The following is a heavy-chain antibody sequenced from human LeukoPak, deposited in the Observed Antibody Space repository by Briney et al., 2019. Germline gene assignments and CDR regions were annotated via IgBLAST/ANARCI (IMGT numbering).Heavy chain of an antibody. D-gene: IGHD2-2*02. CDR2: INHSGST. CDR1: GGSFSGYY. V-gene: IGHV4-34*01. J-gene: IGHJ4*02. CDR3: ARGAIVVVPAAIWGFDY. Sequence: PSETLSLTCAVYGGSFSGYYWSWIRQPPGKGREWIGEINHSGSTNYNPSLKSRVTISVDTSKNQFSLKLSSVTAADTAVYYCARGAIVVVPAAIWGFDYWGQGTLVTVSS.